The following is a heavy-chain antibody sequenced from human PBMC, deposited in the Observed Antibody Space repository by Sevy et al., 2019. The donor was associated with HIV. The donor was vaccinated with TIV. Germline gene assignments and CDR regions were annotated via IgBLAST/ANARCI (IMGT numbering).Heavy chain of an antibody. Sequence: GGSLRLSCAASGFTVSSNYMSWVRQAPGKGLEWVSVIYSGGSTYYADSVKGRFTISRHNSKNTLYLQMNSLRAEDTAVYYCARAFSDIVVVPAAIPVYFDYWGQGTLVTISS. V-gene: IGHV3-53*04. CDR2: IYSGGST. CDR3: ARAFSDIVVVPAAIPVYFDY. J-gene: IGHJ4*02. CDR1: GFTVSSNY. D-gene: IGHD2-2*02.